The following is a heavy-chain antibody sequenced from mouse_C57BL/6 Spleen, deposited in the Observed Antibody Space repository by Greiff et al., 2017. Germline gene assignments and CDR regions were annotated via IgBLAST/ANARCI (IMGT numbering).Heavy chain of an antibody. CDR1: GFTFCDYG. V-gene: IGHV5-17*01. D-gene: IGHD2-4*01. CDR2: ISSGSLTL. Sequence: VMLVESGGGLVKPGGSLKLSCAASGFTFCDYGMHWVRQAPEKGLEWVAYISSGSLTLYYADTVKGRFTISRDNAKNTMFLQMPSLRSEDTAMYYWERPAMITKRVGYAMDYGGQGTSVTVSS. J-gene: IGHJ4*01. CDR3: ERPAMITKRVGYAMDY.